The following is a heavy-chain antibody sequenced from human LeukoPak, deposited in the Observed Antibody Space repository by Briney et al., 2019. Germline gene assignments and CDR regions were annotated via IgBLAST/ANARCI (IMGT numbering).Heavy chain of an antibody. J-gene: IGHJ5*02. CDR2: ISAYNGNT. V-gene: IGHV1-18*01. CDR1: GYTFTSYG. Sequence: ASVKVSCKASGYTFTSYGISWVRQAPGQGLEWMGWISAYNGNTNYAQKLQGRVTMTTDTSTSTACMELRSLRSDDTAVYYCARDLGKYYYGSGAVNWFDPWGQGTLVTVSS. D-gene: IGHD3-10*01. CDR3: ARDLGKYYYGSGAVNWFDP.